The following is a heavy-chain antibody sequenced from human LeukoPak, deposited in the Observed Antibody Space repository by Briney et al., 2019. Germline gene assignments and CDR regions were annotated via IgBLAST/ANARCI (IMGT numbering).Heavy chain of an antibody. V-gene: IGHV3-66*02. CDR2: IYSGGST. J-gene: IGHJ4*02. Sequence: GGSLRLSCAASGLTVSSNYMSWVRQAPGKGLEWVSVIYSGGSTYYADSVKGRFTTSRDNSKNTLYLQMNSLRAEDTAVYYCARVVVITGYYFDYWGQGTLVTVSS. CDR1: GLTVSSNY. D-gene: IGHD3-22*01. CDR3: ARVVVITGYYFDY.